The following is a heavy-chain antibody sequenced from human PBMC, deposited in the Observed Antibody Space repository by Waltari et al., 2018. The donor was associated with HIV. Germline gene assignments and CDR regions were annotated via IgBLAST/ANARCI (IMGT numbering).Heavy chain of an antibody. Sequence: QVQLVQSGAEVKKPGASVRVSCQAVGYTFRNYQINWVRQATGQGLEWMGWLSPNSGNTGSAQKFQGRLTMTRDTSTGTAYLEMSALTSDDTGIYFCARGTSGTYFDYWGQGTLVAVSS. D-gene: IGHD5-12*01. V-gene: IGHV1-8*02. CDR1: GYTFRNYQ. CDR3: ARGTSGTYFDY. J-gene: IGHJ4*02. CDR2: LSPNSGNT.